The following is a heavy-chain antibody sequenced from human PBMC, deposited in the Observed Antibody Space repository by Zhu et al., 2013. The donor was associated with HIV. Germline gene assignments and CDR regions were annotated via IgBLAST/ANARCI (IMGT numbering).Heavy chain of an antibody. D-gene: IGHD2-8*02. J-gene: IGHJ5*02. CDR3: ARMDKGSCTATTCPDWFDP. Sequence: QVDLVQSGAEVKKPGASVKVSCKASGYTFTNYGINWVRQATGHGLEWMGWVNPTSGHAGYAQKFQGRVTITRNTSISTVYMELRSLRSDDTAVYYCARMDKGSCTATTCPDWFDPWGQGTLVTVSS. CDR2: VNPTSGHA. V-gene: IGHV1-8*01. CDR1: GYTFTNYG.